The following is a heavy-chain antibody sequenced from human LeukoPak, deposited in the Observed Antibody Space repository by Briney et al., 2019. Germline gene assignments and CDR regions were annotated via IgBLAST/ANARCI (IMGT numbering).Heavy chain of an antibody. CDR1: GFTFSTYT. CDR2: IASDTTYM. CDR3: ARDYYDSSASATFDY. Sequence: GGSLRLSCEASGFTFSTYTVNWVRQAPGKGLEWVSSIASDTTYMKYADSVKGRFTVSRDNAKKSVFLEMKSLRADDTAVYFCARDYYDSSASATFDYWGRGTLVTASS. V-gene: IGHV3-21*01. D-gene: IGHD3-22*01. J-gene: IGHJ4*02.